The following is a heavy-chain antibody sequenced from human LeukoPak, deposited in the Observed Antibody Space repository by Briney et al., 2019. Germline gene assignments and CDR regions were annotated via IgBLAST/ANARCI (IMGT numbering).Heavy chain of an antibody. V-gene: IGHV3-23*01. J-gene: IGHJ4*02. CDR1: GFTFSSYA. CDR2: ISGSGGST. D-gene: IGHD2-2*01. CDR3: AKGYCSSTSCKESFFDY. Sequence: GGSLRLSCAASGFTFSSYAMNWVRQAPGKGLEWVSAISGSGGSTYYFVKGRFTISRDNSKNTLYLQMNSLRAEDTAVYYCAKGYCSSTSCKESFFDYWGKGTLVTVSS.